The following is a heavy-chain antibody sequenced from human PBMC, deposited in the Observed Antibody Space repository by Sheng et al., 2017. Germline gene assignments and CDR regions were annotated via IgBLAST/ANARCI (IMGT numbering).Heavy chain of an antibody. Sequence: QVQLQQWGAGLLKPSETLSLTCAVYGGSFSGYYWSWIRQPPGKGLEWIGEINHSGSTNYNPSLKSRVTISVDTSKNQFSLKLSSVTAADTAVYYCATRRVPNSGGDYWGQGTLVTVSS. D-gene: IGHD5-12*01. CDR2: INHSGST. CDR3: ATRRVPNSGGDY. V-gene: IGHV4-34*01. J-gene: IGHJ4*02. CDR1: GGSFSGYY.